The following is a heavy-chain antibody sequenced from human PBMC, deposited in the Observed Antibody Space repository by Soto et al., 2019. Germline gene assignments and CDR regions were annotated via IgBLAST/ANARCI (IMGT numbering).Heavy chain of an antibody. CDR2: IWYDGSNK. CDR3: ARDFEPYSYDFLLCY. CDR1: GFTFSSYG. D-gene: IGHD5-18*01. J-gene: IGHJ4*02. Sequence: QPGGSLRLSCAASGFTFSSYGMHWVRQAPGKGLEWVAVIWYDGSNKYYADSVKGRFTISRDNSKNTLYLQMNSLRAEDTAVYYCARDFEPYSYDFLLCYWGQGTLVTVSS. V-gene: IGHV3-33*01.